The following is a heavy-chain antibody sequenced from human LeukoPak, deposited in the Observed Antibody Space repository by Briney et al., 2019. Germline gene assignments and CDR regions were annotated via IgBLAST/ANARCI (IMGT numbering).Heavy chain of an antibody. V-gene: IGHV4-34*01. CDR1: GGSFSGYY. D-gene: IGHD2/OR15-2a*01. J-gene: IGHJ4*02. Sequence: ASETLSLTCAVYGGSFSGYYWSWIRQPPGKGLEWIGEINHSGNTNYNPSLKSRVTISVDTSKNQFSLNLSSVTAADTAMYYCARRDGKYYSDYWGQGTLVTVSS. CDR2: INHSGNT. CDR3: ARRDGKYYSDY.